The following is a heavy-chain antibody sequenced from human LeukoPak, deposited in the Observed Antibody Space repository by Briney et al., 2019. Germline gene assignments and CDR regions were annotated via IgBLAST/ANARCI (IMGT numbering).Heavy chain of an antibody. V-gene: IGHV7-4-1*02. CDR3: ASVVVRGVLYNWFDP. J-gene: IGHJ5*02. CDR2: INTNTGNP. D-gene: IGHD3-10*01. CDR1: GYTFTSYA. Sequence: ASVKVSCKASGYTFTSYAMNWVRQAPGQGLEWMGWINTNTGNPTYAQGFTGRFVFSLDTSVSTAYLQISSLKAEDTAVYYCASVVVRGVLYNWFDPWGQGTLVTVSS.